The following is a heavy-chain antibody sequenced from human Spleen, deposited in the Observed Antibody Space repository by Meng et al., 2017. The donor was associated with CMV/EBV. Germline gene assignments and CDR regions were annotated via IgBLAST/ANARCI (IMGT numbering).Heavy chain of an antibody. J-gene: IGHJ6*02. CDR2: INPNSGGT. V-gene: IGHV1-2*02. D-gene: IGHD2-2*01. CDR3: VREGEISSPAPPYYYYGMDV. CDR1: GYTFTGYY. Sequence: ASVKVSCKASGYTFTGYYMHWVRQAPGQGLEWMGWINPNSGGTNYAQKFQGRVTMTRDTSISTAYMELSRLRSDDTAVYYCVREGEISSPAPPYYYYGMDVWGQGTTVTVSS.